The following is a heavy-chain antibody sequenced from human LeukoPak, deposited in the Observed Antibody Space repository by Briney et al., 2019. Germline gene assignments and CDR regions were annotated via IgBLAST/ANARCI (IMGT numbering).Heavy chain of an antibody. J-gene: IGHJ6*02. D-gene: IGHD1-26*01. V-gene: IGHV3-11*05. CDR2: ISSSSYT. CDR3: ARDKLTPIVGERDYHYGMDV. CDR1: GFTFSDYY. Sequence: AGSLRLSCAASGFTFSDYYMSWIRQAPGKGLEWVSYISSSSYTNYADSVKGRFTISRDNAKNSLYLQMNSLRAEDTAVYYCARDKLTPIVGERDYHYGMDVWGQGTTVTVSS.